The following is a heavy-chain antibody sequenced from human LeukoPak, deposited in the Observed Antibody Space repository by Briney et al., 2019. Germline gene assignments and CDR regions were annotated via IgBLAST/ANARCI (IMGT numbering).Heavy chain of an antibody. V-gene: IGHV3-33*08. J-gene: IGHJ6*02. CDR2: IWYDGSNK. Sequence: GGSLRLSCAASGFTFSSYGMHWVRQAPGKGLEWVAVIWYDGSNKYYADSVKGRFTISRDNSKNTLYLQMNSLRAEDTAVYYCARGKIVVVPAAMSAGHYYGMDVWGQGTTVTVSS. D-gene: IGHD2-2*01. CDR3: ARGKIVVVPAAMSAGHYYGMDV. CDR1: GFTFSSYG.